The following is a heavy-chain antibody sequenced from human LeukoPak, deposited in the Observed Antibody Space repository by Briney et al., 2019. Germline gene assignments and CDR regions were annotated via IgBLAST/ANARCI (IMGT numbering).Heavy chain of an antibody. Sequence: SETLSLTCSVSGGSISTFYWNWIRQPPGKGLEWIGYNYYSGTTNYNPSLKGRVTISVDTSKNQFPLKLSSVTAADTAVYYCARHVGYYYGSGSSKAFDIWGQGTMVTVSS. D-gene: IGHD3-10*01. J-gene: IGHJ3*02. CDR1: GGSISTFY. CDR3: ARHVGYYYGSGSSKAFDI. V-gene: IGHV4-59*08. CDR2: NYYSGTT.